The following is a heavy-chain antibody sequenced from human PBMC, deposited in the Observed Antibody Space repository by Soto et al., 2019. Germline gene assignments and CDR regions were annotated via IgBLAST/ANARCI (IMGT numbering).Heavy chain of an antibody. CDR3: AKGHSDSFGNYDYFGMDA. J-gene: IGHJ6*02. CDR1: GFTFDNYG. D-gene: IGHD4-4*01. V-gene: IGHV3-23*01. Sequence: GGSLRLSCAASGFTFDNYGMSWVRQAPGKGLEWIGAITGAGGSTYNADSVKGRFTISRDNSKKTAYLQVDSLRVEDTAVYYCAKGHSDSFGNYDYFGMDAWGQGTTVTVS. CDR2: ITGAGGST.